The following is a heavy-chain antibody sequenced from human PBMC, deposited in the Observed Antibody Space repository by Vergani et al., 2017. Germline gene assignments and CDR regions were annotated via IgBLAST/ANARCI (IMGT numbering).Heavy chain of an antibody. CDR1: GYTFTSYY. CDR2: INPSGGST. D-gene: IGHD4-23*01. CDR3: ARRVKGYGGNSGGRMFDY. V-gene: IGHV1-46*01. J-gene: IGHJ4*02. Sequence: QVQLVQSGAEVKKPGASVKVSCKASGYTFTSYYMHWVRQAPGQGLEWMGIINPSGGSTSYAQKFQGRVTMTRDTSTSTVYMELSSLRSDDTAVYYCARRVKGYGGNSGGRMFDYWGQGTLVTVSS.